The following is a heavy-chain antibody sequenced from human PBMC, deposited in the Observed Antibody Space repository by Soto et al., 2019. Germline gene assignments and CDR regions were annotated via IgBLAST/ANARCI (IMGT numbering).Heavy chain of an antibody. Sequence: ASVKVSCKASGYTFTSYGISWVRQAPGQGLEWMGWISAYNGNTNYAQKLQGRVTMTTDTSTSTAYMELRSLRSDDTAVYYCARVWGRGYGDIIPYYFDYWGQGTLVTVSS. CDR1: GYTFTSYG. J-gene: IGHJ4*02. V-gene: IGHV1-18*01. CDR2: ISAYNGNT. CDR3: ARVWGRGYGDIIPYYFDY. D-gene: IGHD4-17*01.